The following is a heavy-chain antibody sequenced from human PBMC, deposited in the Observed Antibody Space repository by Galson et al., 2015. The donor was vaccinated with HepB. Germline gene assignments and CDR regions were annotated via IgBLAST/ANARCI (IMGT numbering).Heavy chain of an antibody. CDR2: ISWNSGSI. CDR1: GFTFDDYA. V-gene: IGHV3-9*01. D-gene: IGHD1-26*01. Sequence: SLRLSCAASGFTFDDYAMHWVRQAPGKGLEWVSGISWNSGSIGYADSVKGRFTISRDNAKNSLYLQMNSLRAEDTALYYCAKARRKWELLLFDYWGQGTLVTVSS. CDR3: AKARRKWELLLFDY. J-gene: IGHJ4*02.